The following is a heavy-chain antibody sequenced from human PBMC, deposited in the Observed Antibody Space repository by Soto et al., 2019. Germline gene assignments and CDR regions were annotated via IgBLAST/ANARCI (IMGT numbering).Heavy chain of an antibody. V-gene: IGHV1-69*06. Sequence: SVKVSCKASGGTFSSYAISWVRQAPGQGLEWMGGIIPIFGTANYAQKFQGRVTITADKSTSTAYMELSSLRSEDTAVYYCARARYSNYAEDYWGQGTLITVSS. CDR2: IIPIFGTA. CDR3: ARARYSNYAEDY. D-gene: IGHD4-4*01. CDR1: GGTFSSYA. J-gene: IGHJ4*02.